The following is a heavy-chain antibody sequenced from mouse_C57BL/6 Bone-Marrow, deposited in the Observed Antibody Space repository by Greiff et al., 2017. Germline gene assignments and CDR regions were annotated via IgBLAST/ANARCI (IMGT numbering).Heavy chain of an antibody. CDR3: ARSPYPGYYAMDY. J-gene: IGHJ4*01. CDR1: GYSITSDY. Sequence: EVQLQQSGPGLAKPSQTLSLTCSVTGYSITSDYWNWIRKFPGNKLEYMGYISYSGSTYYNPSLKSRISITRDTSKNQYYLQLNSLTTEDTATYYCARSPYPGYYAMDYWGQGTSVTVSS. V-gene: IGHV3-8*01. D-gene: IGHD2-10*01. CDR2: ISYSGST.